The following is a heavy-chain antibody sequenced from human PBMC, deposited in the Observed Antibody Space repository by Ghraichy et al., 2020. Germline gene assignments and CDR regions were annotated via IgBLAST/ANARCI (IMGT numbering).Heavy chain of an antibody. CDR1: GGTFSSYA. CDR2: IIPIFGTA. CDR3: ASLGGYDSSGYSPLMGWFDP. D-gene: IGHD3-22*01. V-gene: IGHV1-69*13. J-gene: IGHJ5*02. Sequence: SVKVSCKASGGTFSSYAISWVRQAPGQGLERMGGIIPIFGTANYAQKFQGRVTITADESTSTAYMELSSLRSEDTAVYYCASLGGYDSSGYSPLMGWFDPWGQGTLVTVSS.